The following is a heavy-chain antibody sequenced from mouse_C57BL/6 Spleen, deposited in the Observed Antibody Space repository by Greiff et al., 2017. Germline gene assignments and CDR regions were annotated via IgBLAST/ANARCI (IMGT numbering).Heavy chain of an antibody. J-gene: IGHJ3*01. V-gene: IGHV1-5*01. CDR1: GYTFTSYW. D-gene: IGHD1-1*01. Sequence: EVQLQQSGTVLARPGASVKMSCKTSGYTFTSYWMHWVKQRPGQGLEWIGAIYPGNSDTSYNQKFKGKAKLTAVTSASTAYMELSSLTKEDSAVYYCTNYYGSSLRAWFAYWGQGTLVTVSA. CDR2: IYPGNSDT. CDR3: TNYYGSSLRAWFAY.